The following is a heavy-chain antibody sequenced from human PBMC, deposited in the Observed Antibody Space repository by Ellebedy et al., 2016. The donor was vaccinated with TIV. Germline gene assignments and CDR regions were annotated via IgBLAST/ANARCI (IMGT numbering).Heavy chain of an antibody. CDR1: GGSISSYY. J-gene: IGHJ5*02. Sequence: MPSETLSLTCTVSGGSISSYYWSWIRQPPGKGLEWIGYIYYSGSTNYNPSLKSRVTISVDTSKNQSSLKLSSVTAADTAVYYCARHLGYCSSTSCHKAFDPWGQGTLVTVSS. V-gene: IGHV4-59*08. D-gene: IGHD2-2*02. CDR3: ARHLGYCSSTSCHKAFDP. CDR2: IYYSGST.